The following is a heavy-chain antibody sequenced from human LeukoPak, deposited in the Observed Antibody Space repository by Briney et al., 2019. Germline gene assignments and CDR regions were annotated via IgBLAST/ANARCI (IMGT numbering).Heavy chain of an antibody. J-gene: IGHJ6*02. D-gene: IGHD6-19*01. CDR3: AGIAVAGTYYYYGMDV. CDR1: GFTVSSNY. V-gene: IGHV3-53*01. CDR2: IYSGGST. Sequence: GGSLRLSCAASGFTVSSNYMSWARQAPGKGLEWVSVIYSGGSTYYADSVKGRFTISRDNSKNTLYLQMNRLRAEDTAVYYCAGIAVAGTYYYYGMDVWGQGTTVTVSS.